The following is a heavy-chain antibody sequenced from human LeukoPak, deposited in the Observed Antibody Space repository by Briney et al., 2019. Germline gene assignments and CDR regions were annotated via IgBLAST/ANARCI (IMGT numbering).Heavy chain of an antibody. CDR1: GGSFSGHY. J-gene: IGHJ6*02. CDR3: ARVYDSSGYYLLLPYYGMDV. CDR2: INHSGST. Sequence: PSETLSLTCAVYGGSFSGHYWSWIRQPPGKGLEWIGEINHSGSTNYNPSLKSRVTISVDTSKNQFSLKLSSVTAADTAVYYCARVYDSSGYYLLLPYYGMDVWGQGTTVTVSS. D-gene: IGHD3-22*01. V-gene: IGHV4-34*01.